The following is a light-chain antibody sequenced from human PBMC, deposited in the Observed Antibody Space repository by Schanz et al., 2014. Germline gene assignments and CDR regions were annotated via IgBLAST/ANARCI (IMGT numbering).Light chain of an antibody. V-gene: IGLV2-11*01. CDR1: SSDVGTYNY. CDR3: CSYAGSSTWV. CDR2: DVR. J-gene: IGLJ3*02. Sequence: QSALTQPRSVSGSPGQSVTISCTGTSSDVGTYNYVSWYQQHPGKAPKVMIYDVRKRPSGVPDRFSGSKSGNTASLTISGLQAEDEADYYCCSYAGSSTWVFGGGTKLTVL.